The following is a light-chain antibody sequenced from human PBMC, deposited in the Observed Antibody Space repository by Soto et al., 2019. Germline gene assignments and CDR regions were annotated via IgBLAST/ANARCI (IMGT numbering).Light chain of an antibody. V-gene: IGLV2-14*01. J-gene: IGLJ3*02. Sequence: QSALTQPASVSGSPGQSITISCTGTSRDVGSYNYVSWYQRHPGKAPKVMIYEVSHRPSGVSDRFSGSKSGNTASLTISGLQAEDEADYYCSSYTTSTTLVVFGGGTKLTVL. CDR3: SSYTTSTTLVV. CDR1: SRDVGSYNY. CDR2: EVS.